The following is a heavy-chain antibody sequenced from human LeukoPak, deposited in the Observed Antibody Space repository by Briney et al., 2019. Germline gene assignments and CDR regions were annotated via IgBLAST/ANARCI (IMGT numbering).Heavy chain of an antibody. Sequence: ASVKVSCKASGYTFTSYDINWVRQATGQGLEWMGWMNPNSGNTGYAQKFQGRVTMTRNTSISTAYMELSSLRSEDTAVYYCARDLATVNTNPDYWGQGTLVTVSS. J-gene: IGHJ4*02. CDR3: ARDLATVNTNPDY. D-gene: IGHD4-17*01. CDR2: MNPNSGNT. V-gene: IGHV1-8*01. CDR1: GYTFTSYD.